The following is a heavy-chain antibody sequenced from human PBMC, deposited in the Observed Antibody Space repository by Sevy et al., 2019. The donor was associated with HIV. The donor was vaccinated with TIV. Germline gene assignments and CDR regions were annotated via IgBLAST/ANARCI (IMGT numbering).Heavy chain of an antibody. J-gene: IGHJ1*01. CDR2: MNPNSGNT. V-gene: IGHV1-8*01. D-gene: IGHD3-22*01. Sequence: VSVKVSCKASGNTFTSYDMNWVRQATGQGLEWMGWMNPNSGNTGYAQKFQGRVTMTRNTSISTAYMELSSLRSEDTAVYYCARGSYDSSGYHEYFQHWGQGTLVTVSS. CDR1: GNTFTSYD. CDR3: ARGSYDSSGYHEYFQH.